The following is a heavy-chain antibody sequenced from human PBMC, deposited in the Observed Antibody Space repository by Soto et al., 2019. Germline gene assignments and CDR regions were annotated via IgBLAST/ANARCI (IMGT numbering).Heavy chain of an antibody. V-gene: IGHV3-21*01. CDR2: ISSSSSYI. CDR1: GFTFSSYS. D-gene: IGHD6-13*01. Sequence: PSETLRLSCAASGFTFSSYSMNWVRQAPGKGLEWVSSISSSSSYIYYADSVKGRFTISRDNAKNSLYLQMNSLRAEDTAVYYCAREGYSSSWADAFDIWGQGTMVTVSS. CDR3: AREGYSSSWADAFDI. J-gene: IGHJ3*02.